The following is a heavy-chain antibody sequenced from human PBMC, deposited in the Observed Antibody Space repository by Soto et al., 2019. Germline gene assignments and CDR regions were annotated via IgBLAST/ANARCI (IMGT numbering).Heavy chain of an antibody. J-gene: IGHJ3*01. CDR3: ERDGNYHDGDSYYDTYNL. D-gene: IGHD3-10*01. CDR1: GFTFRDYW. V-gene: IGHV3-7*05. CDR2: IKAKGALK. Sequence: DVQLVESGGGLVQPGGSLRLSCAASGFTFRDYWMAWVRKSPRKGLEWVANIKAKGALKYYLDSVEGRFTISRDNDDNSLSLQMNRQRAEDKAMNYGERDGNYHDGDSYYDTYNLWGEGSMVAVSS.